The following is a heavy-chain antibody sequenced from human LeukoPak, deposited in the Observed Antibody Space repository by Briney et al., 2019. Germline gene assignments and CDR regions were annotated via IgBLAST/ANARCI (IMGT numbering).Heavy chain of an antibody. J-gene: IGHJ4*02. Sequence: ETLSLTCSVSGDSISGYHWSWIRQPPGKGLEWIGYIYYSVSVDYNPSLKSRVTISADTSKNQLSLRLNSVTAADTAVYYCARQRGDYVLDYFDYWGQGTLVTVSS. CDR2: IYYSVSV. V-gene: IGHV4-59*08. CDR1: GDSISGYH. CDR3: ARQRGDYVLDYFDY. D-gene: IGHD4-17*01.